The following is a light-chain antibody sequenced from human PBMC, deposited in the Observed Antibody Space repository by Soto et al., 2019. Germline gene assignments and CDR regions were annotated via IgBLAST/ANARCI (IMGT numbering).Light chain of an antibody. Sequence: ILLTQSPSSLSASVEDRVTITCRASQGIDSSLAWYQKKPGKAPKLLIFAASSLQGGVPSRFSGSGSGTDFALTISSLQPEDFATYYCQQLHDYPITFGQGTRLEIK. CDR1: QGIDSS. CDR3: QQLHDYPIT. V-gene: IGKV1-9*01. CDR2: AAS. J-gene: IGKJ5*01.